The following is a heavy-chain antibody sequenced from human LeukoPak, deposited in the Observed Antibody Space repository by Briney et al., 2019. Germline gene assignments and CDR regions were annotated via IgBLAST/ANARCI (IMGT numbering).Heavy chain of an antibody. CDR1: GGTFSSYA. V-gene: IGHV1-69*04. J-gene: IGHJ3*02. CDR2: IIPILGIA. D-gene: IGHD2-2*01. Sequence: SVKVSCKASGGTFSSYAISWVRQAPGQGLEWMGRIIPILGIANYAQKFQGRVTITADKSTSTAYMELSSLRSEDTAVYYCARDGVVVVPAAPADYDAFDIWGQGTMVTVSS. CDR3: ARDGVVVVPAAPADYDAFDI.